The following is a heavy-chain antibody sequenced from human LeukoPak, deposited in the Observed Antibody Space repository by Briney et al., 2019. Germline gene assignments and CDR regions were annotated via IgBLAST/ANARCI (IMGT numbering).Heavy chain of an antibody. D-gene: IGHD1-14*01. Sequence: PGGSLRLSCAASGFTFSSYAMSWVRQAPGKGLEWVSAISGSGGSTYYADSVKGRFTISRDNAKNSLYLQMNSLRAEDTAVYYCARGRTTGFPLTDYWGQGTLVTVSS. CDR3: ARGRTTGFPLTDY. CDR2: ISGSGGST. CDR1: GFTFSSYA. J-gene: IGHJ4*02. V-gene: IGHV3-23*01.